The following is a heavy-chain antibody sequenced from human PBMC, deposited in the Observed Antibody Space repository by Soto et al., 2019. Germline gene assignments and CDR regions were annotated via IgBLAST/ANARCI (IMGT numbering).Heavy chain of an antibody. D-gene: IGHD3-16*01. CDR3: AHIPNYYQYDWFDP. J-gene: IGHJ5*02. CDR2: IYWDDDK. CDR1: GFSLTTRGVG. Sequence: KESGPTLVKPTQTLTLTCTFSGFSLTTRGVGVGWIRQPPGKALECLALIYWDDDKRYSPSLQSRLSITKDTSKNQVVLTMTNVDPVDTATYYCAHIPNYYQYDWFDPWGQGTLVAVSS. V-gene: IGHV2-5*02.